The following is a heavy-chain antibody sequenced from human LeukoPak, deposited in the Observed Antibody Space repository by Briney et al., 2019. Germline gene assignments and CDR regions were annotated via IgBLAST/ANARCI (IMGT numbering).Heavy chain of an antibody. J-gene: IGHJ4*02. CDR3: TTDMDYDILTGYPTLGY. Sequence: GGSLRLSCAASGFTLSNAWMSWVRQAPGKGLEWLGRIKSKTDGGTIDYAAPVKDRFTISRDDSKNTLYLQMNSLKTEGTAVYYCTTDMDYDILTGYPTLGYWGQGTLVTVSS. V-gene: IGHV3-15*01. CDR2: IKSKTDGGTI. CDR1: GFTLSNAW. D-gene: IGHD3-9*01.